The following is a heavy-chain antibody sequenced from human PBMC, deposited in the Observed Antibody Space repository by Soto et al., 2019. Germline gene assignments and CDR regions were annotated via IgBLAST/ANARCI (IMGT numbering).Heavy chain of an antibody. CDR2: IDPSDSYT. D-gene: IGHD1-7*01. CDR1: VCRFSTYW. CDR3: VRRRVKLRSEYHNGMDV. Sequence: GESLKISCRGPVCRFSTYWIMWVRQMPGKGLGWMGTIDPSDSYTNYSPSFQGHATISRDESVPTAYLPGSSLRAWRTPSYYLVRRRVKLRSEYHNGMDVWGRGTTVTVSS. V-gene: IGHV5-10-1*01. J-gene: IGHJ6*02.